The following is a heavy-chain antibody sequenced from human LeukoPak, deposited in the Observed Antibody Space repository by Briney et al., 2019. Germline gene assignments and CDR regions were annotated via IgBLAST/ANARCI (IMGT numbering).Heavy chain of an antibody. CDR3: AILASELDAFDI. V-gene: IGHV3-13*01. CDR1: GFTFSSYD. J-gene: IGHJ3*02. CDR2: IGTAGDT. D-gene: IGHD1-26*01. Sequence: GWSLRLSCAASGFTFSSYDMHWVRQATGKGLEWVSAIGTAGDTYYPGSVKGRFTISRENAKNSLYLQMNSLRAGDTAVYYGAILASELDAFDIWGQGTMVTVSS.